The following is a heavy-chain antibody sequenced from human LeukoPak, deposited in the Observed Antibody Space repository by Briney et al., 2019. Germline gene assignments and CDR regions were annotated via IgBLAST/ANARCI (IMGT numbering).Heavy chain of an antibody. Sequence: SETLSLTCAVYGGSFSGYYWGWIRQPPGKGLEWIGYIYYSGSTNYNPSLKSRVTISVDTSKNQFSLKLSSVTAADTAVYYCARLDIAAAGIDYWGQGTLVTVSS. V-gene: IGHV4-59*01. CDR2: IYYSGST. CDR3: ARLDIAAAGIDY. CDR1: GGSFSGYY. D-gene: IGHD6-13*01. J-gene: IGHJ4*02.